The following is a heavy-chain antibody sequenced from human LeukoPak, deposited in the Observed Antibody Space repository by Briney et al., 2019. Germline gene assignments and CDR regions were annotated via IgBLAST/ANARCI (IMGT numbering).Heavy chain of an antibody. CDR3: AKAVAAAGIPAFGY. CDR2: ISYDGSNK. V-gene: IGHV3-30*18. Sequence: PGGSLRLSCAASGFTFSSYGMHWVRQAPGKGLEWVAVISYDGSNKYYADSVKGRFTISRDNSKNTLYLQMNSLRAEDTAVYYCAKAVAAAGIPAFGYWGQGTLVTVSS. D-gene: IGHD6-13*01. CDR1: GFTFSSYG. J-gene: IGHJ4*02.